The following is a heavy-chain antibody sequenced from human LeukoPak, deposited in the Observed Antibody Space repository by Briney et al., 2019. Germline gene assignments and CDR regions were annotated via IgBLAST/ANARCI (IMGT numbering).Heavy chain of an antibody. J-gene: IGHJ4*02. CDR2: ISSSGSTI. CDR3: ARLAVAGTVDY. Sequence: GGSPRLSCAASGFTFSDYYMSWIRQAPGKGLEWVSYISSSGSTIYYADSVKGRFTISRDNAKNSLYLQMNSLRAEDTAVYYCARLAVAGTVDYWGQGTLVTVSS. V-gene: IGHV3-11*01. CDR1: GFTFSDYY. D-gene: IGHD6-19*01.